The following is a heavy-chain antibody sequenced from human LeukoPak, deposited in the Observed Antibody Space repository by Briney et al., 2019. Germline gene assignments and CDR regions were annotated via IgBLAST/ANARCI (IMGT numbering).Heavy chain of an antibody. CDR1: DGSISNYY. Sequence: SSETLSLTCSVSDGSISNYYWSWIRQPPGKGLEWIGYISYSGSTNYNPSLKSRVTISVDTSKNQFSLKLTSVTAADTAVYYCARGAGVAHPAYWGQGILVTVSS. D-gene: IGHD2-15*01. J-gene: IGHJ4*02. CDR3: ARGAGVAHPAY. V-gene: IGHV4-59*01. CDR2: ISYSGST.